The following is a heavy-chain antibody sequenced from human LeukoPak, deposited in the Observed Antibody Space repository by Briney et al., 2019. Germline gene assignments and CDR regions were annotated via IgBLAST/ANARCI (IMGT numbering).Heavy chain of an antibody. V-gene: IGHV4-59*01. CDR1: GXSIDPYY. CDR3: ARGCSAGTPHNWFDP. D-gene: IGHD6-13*01. Sequence: SETLSLTCTVSGXSIDPYYWSWIRQPPGKGLEWIGYVYSSGSTNHNPSLESRVTISVDTSKNQFSLKLSSVTAADTAVYYCARGCSAGTPHNWFDPWGQGTLVTVSS. CDR2: VYSSGST. J-gene: IGHJ5*02.